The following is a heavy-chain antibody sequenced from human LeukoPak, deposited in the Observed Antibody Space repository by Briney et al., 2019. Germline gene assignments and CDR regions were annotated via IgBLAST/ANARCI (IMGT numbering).Heavy chain of an antibody. CDR3: ARASHDYGDYSHFDY. CDR2: INHSGST. CDR1: GGSFSGYY. J-gene: IGHJ4*02. V-gene: IGHV4-34*01. D-gene: IGHD4-17*01. Sequence: PSETLSLTCAVYGGSFSGYYWSWIRQPPGKGLEWIGEINHSGSTNYNPSLKSRVTISVDTSRNQFSLKLSSVTAADTAVYYCARASHDYGDYSHFDYWGQGTLVTVSS.